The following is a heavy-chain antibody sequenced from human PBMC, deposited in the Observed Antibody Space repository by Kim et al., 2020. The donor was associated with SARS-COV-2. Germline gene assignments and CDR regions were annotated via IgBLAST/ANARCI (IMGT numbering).Heavy chain of an antibody. D-gene: IGHD3-16*01. CDR2: IYYSGST. CDR3: ARAGGPIDY. V-gene: IGHV4-59*13. CDR1: GGSISSYY. J-gene: IGHJ4*02. Sequence: SETLSLTCTVSGGSISSYYWSWIRQPPGKGLEWIGYIYYSGSTNYNPSLKSRVTISVDTSKNQFSLKLSSVTAADTAVYYCARAGGPIDYWGQGTLVTVS.